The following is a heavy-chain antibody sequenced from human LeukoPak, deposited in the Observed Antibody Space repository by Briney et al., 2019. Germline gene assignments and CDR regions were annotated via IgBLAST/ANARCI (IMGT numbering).Heavy chain of an antibody. CDR3: ANQFSQYSSSWYESYYFDY. CDR1: GFTFSSYA. CDR2: ISGSGGST. J-gene: IGHJ4*02. V-gene: IGHV3-23*01. Sequence: GGSLRLSXAASGFTFSSYAMSWVRQAPGKGLEWVSAISGSGGSTYYADSVKGRFTISRDNSKNTLYLQMNSLRAEDTAVYYCANQFSQYSSSWYESYYFDYWGQGTLVTVSS. D-gene: IGHD6-13*01.